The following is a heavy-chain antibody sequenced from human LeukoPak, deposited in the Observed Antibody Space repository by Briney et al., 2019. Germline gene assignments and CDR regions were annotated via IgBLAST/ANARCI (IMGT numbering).Heavy chain of an antibody. V-gene: IGHV4-38-2*02. Sequence: SETLSLTCTVSGYSISSGYYWGWIRQPPGKGLEWIGSIYYSGSTYYNPSLKSRVTISVDTSKNQFSLKLSSVTAADTAVYYCARDESGSSSIDYWGQGTLVTVSS. CDR2: IYYSGST. J-gene: IGHJ4*02. D-gene: IGHD6-13*01. CDR1: GYSISSGYY. CDR3: ARDESGSSSIDY.